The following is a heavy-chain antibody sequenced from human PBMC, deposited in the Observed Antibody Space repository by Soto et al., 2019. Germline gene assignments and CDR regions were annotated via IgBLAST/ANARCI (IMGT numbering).Heavy chain of an antibody. CDR3: ARAQVGATLSFDY. CDR2: ISSSSSTI. Sequence: GGSLRLSCAASGFTFSSYSMNWVRQAPGKGLEWVSYISSSSSTIYYADSVKGRFTISRDNAKNSLYLQMNSLRAEDTAVYYCARAQVGATLSFDYWGQGTLVTSPQ. V-gene: IGHV3-48*01. CDR1: GFTFSSYS. D-gene: IGHD1-26*01. J-gene: IGHJ4*02.